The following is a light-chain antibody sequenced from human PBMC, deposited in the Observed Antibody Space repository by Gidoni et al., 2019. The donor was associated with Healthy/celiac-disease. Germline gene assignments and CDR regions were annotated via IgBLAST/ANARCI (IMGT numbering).Light chain of an antibody. CDR2: GKT. Sequence: SSELTQDPAVSVALGQTDRITCQGDSLRSYYASWYQQKPGQAPVLVIYGKTNRPSGIPDRFSGSSSGNTASLTITGAQAEDEADYYCNSRDSSGNHVVFGGGTKLTVL. CDR1: SLRSYY. V-gene: IGLV3-19*01. CDR3: NSRDSSGNHVV. J-gene: IGLJ2*01.